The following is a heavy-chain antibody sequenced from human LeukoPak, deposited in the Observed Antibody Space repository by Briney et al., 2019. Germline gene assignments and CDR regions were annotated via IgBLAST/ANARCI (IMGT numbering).Heavy chain of an antibody. CDR2: IKPNSGDT. CDR1: GYTFTGYY. V-gene: IGHV1-2*02. Sequence: ASVKVSCKASGYTFTGYYMRWVRQAPGQGLEWMGWIKPNSGDTNSAQKFQGRVTMTRDTSISTAYMELSRLRSDDTAVYYCARSWNDTFDIWGQGTMVTVSS. D-gene: IGHD1-1*01. CDR3: ARSWNDTFDI. J-gene: IGHJ3*02.